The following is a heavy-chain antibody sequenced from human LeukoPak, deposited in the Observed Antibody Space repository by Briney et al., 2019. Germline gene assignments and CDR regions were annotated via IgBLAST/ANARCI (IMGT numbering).Heavy chain of an antibody. D-gene: IGHD3-3*01. V-gene: IGHV1-18*01. CDR1: GYTFTSYD. Sequence: ASVKVSCKASGYTFTSYDISWVRQAPGQGLEWMGWISAYNGNTNYAQKLQGRVTMTTDTSTSTAYMELRSLRSDDTAVYYCARDVAGDFWSGYYTTFDYWGQGTLVTVSS. J-gene: IGHJ4*02. CDR3: ARDVAGDFWSGYYTTFDY. CDR2: ISAYNGNT.